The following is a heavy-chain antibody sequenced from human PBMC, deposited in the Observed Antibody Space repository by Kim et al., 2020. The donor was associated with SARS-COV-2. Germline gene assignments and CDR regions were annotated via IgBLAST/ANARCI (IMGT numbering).Heavy chain of an antibody. Sequence: VKGRFTVSRGNAKNTLYVQMNNLRAEDTAVYYCVRAGGWAATVGTTTSLDTWGQGTLVTVSS. CDR3: VRAGGWAATVGTTTSLDT. V-gene: IGHV3-74*01. D-gene: IGHD2-2*01. J-gene: IGHJ5*02.